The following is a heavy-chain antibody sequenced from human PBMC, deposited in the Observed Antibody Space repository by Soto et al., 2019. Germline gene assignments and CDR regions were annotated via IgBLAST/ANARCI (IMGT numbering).Heavy chain of an antibody. D-gene: IGHD2-2*01. Sequence: QVQLQESGPGLVKPSETLSLTCSVSGGSINSYWWSWIRQPAGKGLEWIGRVYSSGTTDYNPSLNSRAIMSVETSKNQFSLKLTSVTAADTAVYYCARDIGSYAYAEGYWGQGIQVTVSS. CDR1: GGSINSYW. V-gene: IGHV4-4*07. CDR2: VYSSGTT. CDR3: ARDIGSYAYAEGY. J-gene: IGHJ4*02.